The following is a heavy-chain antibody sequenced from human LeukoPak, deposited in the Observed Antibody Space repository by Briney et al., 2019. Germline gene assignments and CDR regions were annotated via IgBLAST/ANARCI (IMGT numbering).Heavy chain of an antibody. Sequence: KPSETLSLTCSVPGGLISNYYWSWIRQPAGKGLEWIGRISTSGNTNYNPSLKSRVTMSVDTSKNQFFLNLNSVTAADTAVYYCARDSRYYDFWSGYLDYWGQGTLVTVSS. CDR1: GGLISNYY. D-gene: IGHD3-3*01. CDR2: ISTSGNT. CDR3: ARDSRYYDFWSGYLDY. J-gene: IGHJ4*02. V-gene: IGHV4-4*07.